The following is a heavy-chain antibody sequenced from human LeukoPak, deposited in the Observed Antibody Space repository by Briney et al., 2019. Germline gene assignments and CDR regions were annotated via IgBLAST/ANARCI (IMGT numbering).Heavy chain of an antibody. CDR1: GGSISGSSCY. CDR3: VKNDRGSGWRLDS. CDR2: IYYSGTT. Sequence: SETLSLTCTVSGGSISGSSCYRNWIRQPPGKGLEWIGSIYYSGTTFYNPSLKSRVTISVDTAKDQFSLRLTSVTAADTAVYYCVKNDRGSGWRLDSWGQGILVTVSS. J-gene: IGHJ4*02. D-gene: IGHD6-25*01. V-gene: IGHV4-39*01.